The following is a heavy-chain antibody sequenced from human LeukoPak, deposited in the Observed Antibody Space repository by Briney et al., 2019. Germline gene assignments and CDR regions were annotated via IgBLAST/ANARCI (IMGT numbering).Heavy chain of an antibody. CDR1: GFTFDDYA. V-gene: IGHV3-9*01. CDR3: ARGGDWNDVGFDY. CDR2: ISWNSGSI. J-gene: IGHJ4*02. Sequence: GRSLRLSCAASGFTFDDYAMHWVRHAPGKGLEWVSGISWNSGSIGYADSVKGRFTISRDNAKNSLYLQMNNLRAEDTAVYYCARGGDWNDVGFDYWGQGTLVTVSS. D-gene: IGHD1-1*01.